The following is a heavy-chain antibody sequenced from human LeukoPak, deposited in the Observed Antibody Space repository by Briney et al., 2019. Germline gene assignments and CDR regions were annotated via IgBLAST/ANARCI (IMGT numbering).Heavy chain of an antibody. V-gene: IGHV7-4-1*02. Sequence: AAVKVXCKASGYTFTSYAMKWVRQAPGQGGEGMGWINTNNGKPTYAQGFTGRFVFSFHTSVSTAYLQISSLKAEDTAVYYCARERDTAMEIDYWGQGTLVTVSS. CDR1: GYTFTSYA. CDR3: ARERDTAMEIDY. J-gene: IGHJ4*02. CDR2: INTNNGKP. D-gene: IGHD5-18*01.